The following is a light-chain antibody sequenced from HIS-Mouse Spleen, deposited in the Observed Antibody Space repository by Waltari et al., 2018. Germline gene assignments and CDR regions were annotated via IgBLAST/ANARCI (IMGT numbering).Light chain of an antibody. J-gene: IGLJ2*01. CDR2: GKN. V-gene: IGLV3-19*01. CDR3: NSRDSSGNHVV. Sequence: SSALTQDPAVSVALGQTVRITCQGDSLRSYYASWYQQKPGQALVLVIYGKNNRPSGIPDRFSGSSSGNTASLTITGAQAEDEADYYCNSRDSSGNHVVFGGGTKLTVL. CDR1: SLRSYY.